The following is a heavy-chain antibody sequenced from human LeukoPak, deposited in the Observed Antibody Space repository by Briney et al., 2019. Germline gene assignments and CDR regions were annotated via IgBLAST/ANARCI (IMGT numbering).Heavy chain of an antibody. V-gene: IGHV3-33*08. J-gene: IGHJ4*02. Sequence: GTSLRLSCAASGFIFTTYGFHWVRQAPGKGLEWVAVIWSDGSHKFYTDSVKGRFTISRDNSENTLYLRMSSLRVEDTAVYYCTRGQTTYYDYWGQGTLVTVSS. CDR2: IWSDGSHK. D-gene: IGHD1-7*01. CDR3: TRGQTTYYDY. CDR1: GFIFTTYG.